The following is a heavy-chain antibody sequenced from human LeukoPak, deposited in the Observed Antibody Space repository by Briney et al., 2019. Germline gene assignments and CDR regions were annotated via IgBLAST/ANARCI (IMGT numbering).Heavy chain of an antibody. CDR1: EFTFSNYW. CDR2: INSDGSST. J-gene: IGHJ4*02. Sequence: PGGSLRLSCVASEFTFSNYWMHWVRQAPGKGPVWVSRINSDGSSTIYADSVKGRFTISRDNAKNTLSLQMNSLRAEDTAVYYCATLGSIDYWGQGTLVTVSS. CDR3: ATLGSIDY. V-gene: IGHV3-74*01.